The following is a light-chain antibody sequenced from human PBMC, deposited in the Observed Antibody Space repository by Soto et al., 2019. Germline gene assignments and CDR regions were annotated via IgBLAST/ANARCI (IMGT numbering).Light chain of an antibody. CDR3: HQRQSWPRT. J-gene: IGKJ1*01. CDR2: AAS. CDR1: HSINTSF. V-gene: IGKV3-11*01. Sequence: EIVLTQSPGTLSLSPGDRATLSCRASHSINTSFLAWFQQKPGQAPRLLIYAASTRATGIPARFSGSGSGTDFTLTISSLEPEDSAVYYCHQRQSWPRTFGQGTKVDIK.